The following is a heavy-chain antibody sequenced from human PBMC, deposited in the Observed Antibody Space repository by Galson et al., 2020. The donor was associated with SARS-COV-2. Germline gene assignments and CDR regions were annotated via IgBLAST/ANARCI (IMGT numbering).Heavy chain of an antibody. CDR3: ARETGSSFDY. CDR1: GFTFSSYA. CDR2: ISYDGSNK. Sequence: GGSLRLSCAASGFTFSSYAMHWVRQAPGKGLEWVAVISYDGSNKYYADSVKGRFTISRDNSKNTLYLQMNSLRAEDTAVYYCARETGSSFDYWGQGTLVIVSS. D-gene: IGHD6-13*01. J-gene: IGHJ4*02. V-gene: IGHV3-30-3*01.